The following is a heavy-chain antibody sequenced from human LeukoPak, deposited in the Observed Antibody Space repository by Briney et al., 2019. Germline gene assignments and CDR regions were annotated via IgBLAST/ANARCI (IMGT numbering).Heavy chain of an antibody. CDR3: ARGPQQLARPYNWFDP. CDR1: GFTFSTYW. D-gene: IGHD6-13*01. CDR2: INSDGSST. V-gene: IGHV3-74*01. J-gene: IGHJ5*02. Sequence: GGSLRLSCAASGFTFSTYWMHWVSHAPGKWLVWVSRINSDGSSTSYADSVKGRFTISRDNAKNSLYLQMNSLRAEDTAVYYCARGPQQLARPYNWFDPWGQGTLVTVSS.